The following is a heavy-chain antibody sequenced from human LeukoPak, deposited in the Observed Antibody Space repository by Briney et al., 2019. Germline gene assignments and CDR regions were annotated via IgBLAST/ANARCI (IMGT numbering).Heavy chain of an antibody. J-gene: IGHJ4*02. Sequence: PGGSLRLSCAASGFTFSSYSMNWVRQAPDKGLEWVAVIWHDGSNRFYAESVTGRFTISRDNSKNTLSLRMDNLRAEDTALYYCARDYYPAYSDSSGYFDYWGQGTLVTVSS. V-gene: IGHV3-33*08. CDR3: ARDYYPAYSDSSGYFDY. D-gene: IGHD3-22*01. CDR1: GFTFSSYS. CDR2: IWHDGSNR.